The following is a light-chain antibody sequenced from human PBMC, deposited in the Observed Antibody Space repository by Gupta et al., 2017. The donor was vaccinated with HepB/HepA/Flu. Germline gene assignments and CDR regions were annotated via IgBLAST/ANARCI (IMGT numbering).Light chain of an antibody. CDR3: QQFNSYPIT. V-gene: IGKV1-9*01. Sequence: DIQVTQSPSFLSASVGDRVTITCRASQGITSYLAWYRRKPGKAPNLLIYAASTLQSGVPSRFRGSGSGTEFTLTISSLQPEDFATYYCQQFNSYPITFGQGTRLEIK. J-gene: IGKJ5*01. CDR1: QGITSY. CDR2: AAS.